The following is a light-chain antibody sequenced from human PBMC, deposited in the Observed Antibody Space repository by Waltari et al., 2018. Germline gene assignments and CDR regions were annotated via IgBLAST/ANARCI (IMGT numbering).Light chain of an antibody. CDR2: DVT. CDR1: SSDIGNYNY. CDR3: CSYAGFYSYYV. Sequence: QSALTQPRPVSGSPGQSVTISCTGTSSDIGNYNYVSWYQHHPGQAPRPMIYDVTKRPSGVPARFSGSKSGNTASLTISGLQAEDEADYYCCSYAGFYSYYVFGTGTKATVL. J-gene: IGLJ1*01. V-gene: IGLV2-11*01.